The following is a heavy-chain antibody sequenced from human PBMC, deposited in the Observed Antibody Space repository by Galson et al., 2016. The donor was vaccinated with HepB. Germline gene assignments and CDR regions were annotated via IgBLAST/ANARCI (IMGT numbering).Heavy chain of an antibody. D-gene: IGHD3-3*01. CDR3: ARESGQGDSLYHYCGMDV. Sequence: SLRLSCAASGFTFSSYWMGWVRQAPGKGLEWVANIKQDGSEKYYVDSVKGRFTISRDNAKNSLHLQMNSLRAEDPALYYCARESGQGDSLYHYCGMDVWGQGTTVTVSS. J-gene: IGHJ6*02. CDR2: IKQDGSEK. CDR1: GFTFSSYW. V-gene: IGHV3-7*01.